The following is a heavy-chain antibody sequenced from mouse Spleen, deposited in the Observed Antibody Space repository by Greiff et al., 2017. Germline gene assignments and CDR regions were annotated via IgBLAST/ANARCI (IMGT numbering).Heavy chain of an antibody. CDR1: GYTFTDYY. CDR3: ARWGTGFDY. Sequence: QVHVKQSGAELVRPGASVKLSCKASGYTFTDYYINWVKQRPGQGLEWIARIYPGSGNTYYNEKFKGKATLTAEKSSSTAYMQLSSLTSEDSAVYFCARWGTGFDYWGQGTTLTVSS. V-gene: IGHV1-76*01. CDR2: IYPGSGNT. J-gene: IGHJ2*01. D-gene: IGHD3-3*01.